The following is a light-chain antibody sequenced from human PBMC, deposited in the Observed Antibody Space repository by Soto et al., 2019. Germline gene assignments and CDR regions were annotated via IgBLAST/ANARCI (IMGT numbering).Light chain of an antibody. CDR3: GSWDSSLSAYV. CDR1: SSNIGGNS. V-gene: IGLV1-51*01. J-gene: IGLJ1*01. Sequence: QSVLTQPPSVSAAPRQKVTISCYGSSSNIGGNSVSWYQQLPGTAPKLLIYDDNKRPSGIPDRFSGSKSGTSATLGITGFQTGDEADYYCGSWDSSLSAYVFGTGAKVTVL. CDR2: DDN.